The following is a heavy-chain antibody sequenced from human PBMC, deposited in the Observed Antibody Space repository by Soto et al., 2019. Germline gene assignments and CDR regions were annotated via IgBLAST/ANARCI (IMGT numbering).Heavy chain of an antibody. Sequence: QVQLQESGPGLVKPSETLSLSCTVSCDSITNSYWNWIRQPPGKGLEWIGYIHYSGSTKYNPSLKCRVTLSVGTSKTQLSLKLSSVTAADTAVYYCARQHYDSGTSWAWGQGTLVTVSS. CDR3: ARQHYDSGTSWA. CDR1: CDSITNSY. J-gene: IGHJ4*02. V-gene: IGHV4-59*08. CDR2: IHYSGST. D-gene: IGHD3-10*01.